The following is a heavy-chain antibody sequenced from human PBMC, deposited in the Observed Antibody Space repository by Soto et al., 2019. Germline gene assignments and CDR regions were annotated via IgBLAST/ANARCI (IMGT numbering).Heavy chain of an antibody. J-gene: IGHJ4*02. D-gene: IGHD3-3*01. CDR1: GFNFANYA. V-gene: IGHV3-23*01. CDR3: AKVANVGVVVEYFDH. Sequence: PGGSLRLSCGSSGFNFANYAMGWVRQAPGKGLEWVSGISSTGRRTYYADSVRGRFSISRDNSKNTVDLQINSPRAEDTAVYYCAKVANVGVVVEYFDHWGQGSLVTVSS. CDR2: ISSTGRRT.